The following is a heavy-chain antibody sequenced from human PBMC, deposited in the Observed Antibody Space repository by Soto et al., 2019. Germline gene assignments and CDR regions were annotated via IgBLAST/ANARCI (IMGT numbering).Heavy chain of an antibody. Sequence: SETLSLTCTVSGGSISSYYWSWIRQPPGKGLEWIGYIYYSGSTNYNPSLKSRVTISVDTSKNQFSLKLSSVTAADTAVYYCARDGSMGYSSSWFDYGGQGTRVTVSS. CDR2: IYYSGST. D-gene: IGHD6-13*01. V-gene: IGHV4-59*01. CDR1: GGSISSYY. CDR3: ARDGSMGYSSSWFDY. J-gene: IGHJ4*02.